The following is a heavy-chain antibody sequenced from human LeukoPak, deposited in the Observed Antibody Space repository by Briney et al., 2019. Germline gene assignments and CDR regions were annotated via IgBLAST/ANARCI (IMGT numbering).Heavy chain of an antibody. J-gene: IGHJ4*02. CDR1: GYSFTSYG. D-gene: IGHD5-24*01. CDR3: AVGGSRDGYNSDY. Sequence: ASVKVSCKASGYSFTSYGIRWVRQAPGQGLEWMGWISVFNGNTKYAQKFQGRVTMTTDTSTSTVYMELRSLRSEDTAVYYCAVGGSRDGYNSDYWGQGTLVTVSS. CDR2: ISVFNGNT. V-gene: IGHV1-18*01.